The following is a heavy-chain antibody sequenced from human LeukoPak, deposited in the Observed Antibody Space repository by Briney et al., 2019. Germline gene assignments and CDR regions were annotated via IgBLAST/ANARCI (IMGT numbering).Heavy chain of an antibody. J-gene: IGHJ4*02. V-gene: IGHV3-73*01. Sequence: GGPLRLSCAASGFTFSGSAMHWVRQASGKGLEWVGRIRSKANSYATAYAASVKGRFTISRDDSKNTAYLQMNSLKTEDTAVYYCTSRGGSSLGDYWGQGTLVTVSS. CDR1: GFTFSGSA. D-gene: IGHD6-13*01. CDR2: IRSKANSYAT. CDR3: TSRGGSSLGDY.